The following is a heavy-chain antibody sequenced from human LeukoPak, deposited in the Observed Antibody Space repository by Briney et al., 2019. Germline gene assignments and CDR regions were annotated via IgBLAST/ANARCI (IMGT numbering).Heavy chain of an antibody. CDR1: GFTVSSNY. Sequence: GGSLRLSCAASGFTVSSNYMSWVRQAPGKGLEWVSVIYSGGSTYYADSVKGRFTISRDISKNTVSLQMNSLRAEDTAVYYCASRGSISGRYDFDYWGQGTLVTVSS. D-gene: IGHD1-26*01. V-gene: IGHV3-66*01. CDR3: ASRGSISGRYDFDY. J-gene: IGHJ4*02. CDR2: IYSGGST.